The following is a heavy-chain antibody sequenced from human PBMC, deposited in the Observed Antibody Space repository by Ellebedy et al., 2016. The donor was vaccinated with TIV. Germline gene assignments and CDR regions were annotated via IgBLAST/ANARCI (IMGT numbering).Heavy chain of an antibody. J-gene: IGHJ4*02. CDR2: ISSSSSTI. D-gene: IGHD4-17*01. CDR3: ARDPLGNYGDDVDY. Sequence: GESLKISCAASGFTLRSYSMNWVRQAPGKGLEWVSYISSSSSTIYYADSVKGRFTISRDNAKNSLYLQMNSLRAEDTAVYYCARDPLGNYGDDVDYWGQGTLVTVSS. CDR1: GFTLRSYS. V-gene: IGHV3-48*01.